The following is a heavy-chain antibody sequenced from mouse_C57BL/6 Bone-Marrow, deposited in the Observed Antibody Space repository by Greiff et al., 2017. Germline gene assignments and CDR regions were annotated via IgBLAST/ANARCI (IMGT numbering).Heavy chain of an antibody. V-gene: IGHV1-7*01. CDR2: INPSSGYT. CDR1: GYTFTSYW. J-gene: IGHJ3*01. CDR3: ARIGYGSRAWFAY. Sequence: QVQLKESGAELAKPGASVKLSCKASGYTFTSYWMHWVQQRPGQGLEWIGYINPSSGYTKYNQKFKDKSTLTADKSSSTAYMHLSSLTYEDSAVYYCARIGYGSRAWFAYWGQGTLVTVSA. D-gene: IGHD1-1*01.